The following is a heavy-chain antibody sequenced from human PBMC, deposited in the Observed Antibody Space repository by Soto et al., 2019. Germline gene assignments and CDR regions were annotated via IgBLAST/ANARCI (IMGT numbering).Heavy chain of an antibody. V-gene: IGHV3-7*05. Sequence: GGSLRLSCAASGFTFSSYLMSWVRQAPGKGLEWVANIKQDGSEKYYVDSVKGRFTISRDNAKNSLYLQMNSLRAEDTAVYYCARAEWLVPFDYWGQGTLVTVSS. D-gene: IGHD6-19*01. J-gene: IGHJ4*02. CDR3: ARAEWLVPFDY. CDR1: GFTFSSYL. CDR2: IKQDGSEK.